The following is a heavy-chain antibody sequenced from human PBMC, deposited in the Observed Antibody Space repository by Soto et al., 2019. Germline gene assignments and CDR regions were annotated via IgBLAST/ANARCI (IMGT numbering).Heavy chain of an antibody. V-gene: IGHV1-18*04. J-gene: IGHJ4*02. CDR3: ARAGYYGSGSYYTTEYYFDY. CDR1: GYTFTSYG. Sequence: ASVKVSCKASGYTFTSYGISWVRQAPGQGLEWMGWISAYNGNTNYAKKLQGRVIMTTDTSTSTAYMELRCLRSDDTAVYYCARAGYYGSGSYYTTEYYFDYWGQGTLVTVSS. D-gene: IGHD3-10*01. CDR2: ISAYNGNT.